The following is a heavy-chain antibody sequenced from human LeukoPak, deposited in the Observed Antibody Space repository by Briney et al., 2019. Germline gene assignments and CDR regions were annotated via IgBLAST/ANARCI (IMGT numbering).Heavy chain of an antibody. Sequence: GESLKVSCKGSGYSFTSYWIGWVRQMPGKGLEGMGIIYPGDSDTRYSPSFQGQVTISADKSISTAYLQWSSLKASDTAMYYCARPNAYGGDGLEYWGQGTLVTVSS. D-gene: IGHD2-21*01. CDR2: IYPGDSDT. CDR1: GYSFTSYW. V-gene: IGHV5-51*01. CDR3: ARPNAYGGDGLEY. J-gene: IGHJ4*02.